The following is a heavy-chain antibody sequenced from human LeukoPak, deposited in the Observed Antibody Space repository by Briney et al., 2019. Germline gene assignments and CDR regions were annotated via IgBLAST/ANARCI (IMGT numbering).Heavy chain of an antibody. CDR3: ARSNYGGIDY. V-gene: IGHV3-48*01. D-gene: IGHD4-23*01. CDR1: GFTFSSYS. J-gene: IGHJ4*02. Sequence: GGSLRLSCAASGFTFSSYSMNWVRQAPGKGLEWVSYISSSSSTIYYADSVKGRFTISRDNAKNSLSLQMNSLRAEDTAVYYCARSNYGGIDYWGQGTLVTVSS. CDR2: ISSSSSTI.